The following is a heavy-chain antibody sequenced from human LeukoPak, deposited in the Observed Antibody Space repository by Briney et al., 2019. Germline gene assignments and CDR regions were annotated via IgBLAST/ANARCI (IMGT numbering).Heavy chain of an antibody. CDR3: AWHYFDY. Sequence: GGSLRLSCAVSGFTFSNAWMSWVRQAPGKGLEWIGRIKTKSDGGTTDYAAPVKGRFTMSRDDSKNTLYLQMNSLETEDTALYYCAWHYFDYWGQGTLVTVSA. J-gene: IGHJ4*02. CDR2: IKTKSDGGTT. CDR1: GFTFSNAW. V-gene: IGHV3-15*01.